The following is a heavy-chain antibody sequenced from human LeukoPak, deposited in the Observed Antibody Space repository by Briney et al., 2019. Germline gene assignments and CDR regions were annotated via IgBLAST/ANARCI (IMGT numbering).Heavy chain of an antibody. D-gene: IGHD3-10*01. V-gene: IGHV1-2*02. CDR3: ARDRIEGGTMVRGVIIYDY. Sequence: ASVKVSCKASGYTFTGYYMHWVRQAPGQGLEWMGWINPNSGGTNYAQKFQGRVTMTRDTSISTAYMELSRLRSDDTAVYYCARDRIEGGTMVRGVIIYDYWGQGTLVTVSS. CDR2: INPNSGGT. CDR1: GYTFTGYY. J-gene: IGHJ4*02.